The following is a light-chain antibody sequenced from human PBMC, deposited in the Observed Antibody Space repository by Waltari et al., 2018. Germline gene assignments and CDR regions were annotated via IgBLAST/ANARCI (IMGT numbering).Light chain of an antibody. CDR2: RNT. J-gene: IGLJ2*01. Sequence: QSVLTQPPSMSGTPGQRVTISCSGSNFNIGSNYVSWYQQFPGMAPQLLIYRNTERPAGFPDRFAASKAGASASLAISGRRSEDEAYYHGAAWDDSLSGRVFGGWTKLTV. V-gene: IGLV1-47*01. CDR3: AAWDDSLSGRV. CDR1: NFNIGSNY.